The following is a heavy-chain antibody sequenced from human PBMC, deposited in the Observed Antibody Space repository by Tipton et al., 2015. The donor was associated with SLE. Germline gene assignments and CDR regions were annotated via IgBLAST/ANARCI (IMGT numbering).Heavy chain of an antibody. CDR3: ARLVSGSYSYFDY. Sequence: LRLSCTVSGGSISSSSYYWGWIRQPPGKGLEWIGSIYYSGSTYYNPSLKSRVTISVDTSKNQFSLKLSSVTAADTAVYYCARLVSGSYSYFDYWGQGTLVTVSS. CDR2: IYYSGST. CDR1: GGSISSSSYY. D-gene: IGHD1-26*01. V-gene: IGHV4-39*01. J-gene: IGHJ4*02.